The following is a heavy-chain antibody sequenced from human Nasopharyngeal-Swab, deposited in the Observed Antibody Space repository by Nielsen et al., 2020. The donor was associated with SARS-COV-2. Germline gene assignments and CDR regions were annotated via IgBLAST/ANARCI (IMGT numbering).Heavy chain of an antibody. CDR3: ARDSDYGDYIGWFDP. D-gene: IGHD4-17*01. CDR2: VMPKFDTA. J-gene: IGHJ5*02. CDR1: GGTFRNYG. Sequence: SSVKVSCKTSGGTFRNYGISWVRQAPGQGLEWMGGVMPKFDTANYAQKFQDRVTITADESTSTVYLELISLTSDDTAIYYCARDSDYGDYIGWFDPWDQGTPVTVSS. V-gene: IGHV1-69*13.